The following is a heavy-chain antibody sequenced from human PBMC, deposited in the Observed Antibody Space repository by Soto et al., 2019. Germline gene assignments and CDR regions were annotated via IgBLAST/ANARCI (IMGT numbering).Heavy chain of an antibody. CDR1: GFTFSSYG. V-gene: IGHV3-30*18. CDR2: ISYDGSNK. D-gene: IGHD2-2*01. Sequence: QVQLVESGGGVVQPGRSLRLSCAASGFTFSSYGMHWVRQAPGKGLEWVAVISYDGSNKYYADSVKGRFTISRDNSKNTLYVQMNSLRDEDTAVYYCAKEGFGNSRTSRPMDVRGKGTTVTVSS. J-gene: IGHJ6*04. CDR3: AKEGFGNSRTSRPMDV.